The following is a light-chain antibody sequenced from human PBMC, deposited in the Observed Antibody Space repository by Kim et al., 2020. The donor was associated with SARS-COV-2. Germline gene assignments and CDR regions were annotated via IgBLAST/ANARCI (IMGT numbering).Light chain of an antibody. Sequence: GQSITISCTGSSSDIGGYNFVSWFQQRPGKAPKLLIYDVTKWPSGISNRFSGSKSGNTASLTISGLQAEDEADYYCTSYSGSDTWVFGGGTKLTVL. CDR3: TSYSGSDTWV. CDR1: SSDIGGYNF. V-gene: IGLV2-14*03. J-gene: IGLJ3*02. CDR2: DVT.